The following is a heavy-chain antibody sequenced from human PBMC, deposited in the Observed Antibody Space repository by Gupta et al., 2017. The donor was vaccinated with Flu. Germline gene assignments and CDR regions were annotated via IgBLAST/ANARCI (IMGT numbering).Heavy chain of an antibody. D-gene: IGHD5-18*01. Sequence: GFTFSSFAMSWVREAPGEGLEWVSAISASGVSTYYADSVKCRFTISRDSSKNTLFLQLSNLRAEDTAVYYCTPSTPGSVTSWGQGTLVTVSS. CDR2: ISASGVST. CDR1: GFTFSSFA. CDR3: TPSTPGSVTS. V-gene: IGHV3-23*01. J-gene: IGHJ5*02.